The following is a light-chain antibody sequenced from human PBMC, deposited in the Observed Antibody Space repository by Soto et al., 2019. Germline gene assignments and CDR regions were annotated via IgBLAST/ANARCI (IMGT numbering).Light chain of an antibody. CDR3: GSWDSSLSAYV. CDR1: SSNIGGNS. V-gene: IGLV1-51*01. J-gene: IGLJ1*01. Sequence: QSVMTQPPSVSAARGQRVTISCSGSSSNIGGNSVSWYQQLPGTAPKLLIYDDDKRPSGIPDRFSGSKSVTSATLGITGFQTGDEADYYCGSWDSSLSAYVFGTGTQLTVL. CDR2: DDD.